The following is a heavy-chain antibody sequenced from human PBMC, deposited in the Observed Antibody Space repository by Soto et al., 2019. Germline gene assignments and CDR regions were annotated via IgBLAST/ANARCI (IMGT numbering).Heavy chain of an antibody. J-gene: IGHJ4*02. CDR1: GFPLVSYP. V-gene: IGHV3-49*02. CDR2: IRSKTYYGTA. CDR3: SRGNYGAYETSPLFFDS. D-gene: IGHD3-16*01. Sequence: GESLKLSCTASGFPLVSYPITWFRPAPGKGLGWVGFIRSKTYYGTAEYAASVRGRFSISRDDSKSVAHLQLNSLNTEDTAMYYCSRGNYGAYETSPLFFDSWGQGTLVTVSS.